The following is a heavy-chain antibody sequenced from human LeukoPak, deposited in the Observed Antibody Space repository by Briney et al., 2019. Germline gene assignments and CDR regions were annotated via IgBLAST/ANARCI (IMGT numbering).Heavy chain of an antibody. J-gene: IGHJ4*02. CDR3: AGGEYYYDSSGYFDY. CDR1: EFTFNDYP. D-gene: IGHD3-22*01. CDR2: ISGAGVFT. V-gene: IGHV3-23*01. Sequence: PGGSLRLSCAASEFTFNDYPMSWVRQAPGQGLEWVASISGAGVFTLYAESVKGRFTISRDNSKNTLYLQMSSLRAEDTAVYYCAGGEYYYDSSGYFDYWGQGTLVTVSS.